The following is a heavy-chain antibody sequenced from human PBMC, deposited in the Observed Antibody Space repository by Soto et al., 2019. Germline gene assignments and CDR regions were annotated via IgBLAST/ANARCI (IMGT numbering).Heavy chain of an antibody. CDR3: AKNSGWFNT. CDR1: GFPFSSTD. V-gene: IGHV3-23*01. J-gene: IGHJ5*02. Sequence: HLLQLGGGLIQPGGSLTLSCAASGFPFSSTDMTWVRQAPGKGLEWVSTISGSGEITYYADSVKGRFTISRDNSMNTVYLRMNSLRADDTALYYCAKNSGWFNTWGQGALVTVSS. D-gene: IGHD3-10*01. CDR2: ISGSGEIT.